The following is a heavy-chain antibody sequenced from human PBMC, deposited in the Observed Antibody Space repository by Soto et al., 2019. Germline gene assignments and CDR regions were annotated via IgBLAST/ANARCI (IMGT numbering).Heavy chain of an antibody. D-gene: IGHD6-19*01. V-gene: IGHV4-39*01. CDR2: IYYSGST. J-gene: IGHJ6*02. Sequence: SETLSLTCAVSGGSISSSNWWSWVRQRPGKGLEWIGSIYYSGSTYYNPSLKSRVTISVDTSKNQFSLKLSSVTAADTAVYYCARLGYSSGWTNYYYYGMDLWGQGTPVTVSS. CDR3: ARLGYSSGWTNYYYYGMDL. CDR1: GGSISSSNW.